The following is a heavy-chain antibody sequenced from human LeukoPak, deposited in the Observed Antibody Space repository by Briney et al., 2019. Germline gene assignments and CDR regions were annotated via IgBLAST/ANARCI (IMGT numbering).Heavy chain of an antibody. Sequence: PGGSLRLSCAASGFTFSSYAMSWVRQAPRKGLEWVSAISISGGTTYYADSVKGRFTISRDNSKNTLYLQLNSLRAEDTAVYYCAKDLRSLYESGNYGWFDPWGQGTLVTVSS. CDR2: ISISGGTT. J-gene: IGHJ5*02. CDR3: AKDLRSLYESGNYGWFDP. CDR1: GFTFSSYA. V-gene: IGHV3-23*01. D-gene: IGHD3-10*01.